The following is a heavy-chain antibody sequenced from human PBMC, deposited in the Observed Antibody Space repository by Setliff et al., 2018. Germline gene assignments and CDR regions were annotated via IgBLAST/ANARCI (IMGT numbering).Heavy chain of an antibody. D-gene: IGHD2-21*02. V-gene: IGHV3-23*01. Sequence: GGSLRLSCAASGFTFYNSAMSWVRQAPGKGLEWISLIGHDDSTYYADSVKGRFTVSRDNSKNTLYLQMNILRPEDTALYYCVRDSSADYYDNDYFKYWGQGALVTVSS. J-gene: IGHJ1*01. CDR3: VRDSSADYYDNDYFKY. CDR2: IGHDDST. CDR1: GFTFYNSA.